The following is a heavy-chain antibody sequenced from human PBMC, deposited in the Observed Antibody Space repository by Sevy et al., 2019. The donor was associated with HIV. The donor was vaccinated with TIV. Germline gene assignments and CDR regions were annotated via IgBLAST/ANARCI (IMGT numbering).Heavy chain of an antibody. J-gene: IGHJ4*02. Sequence: GGSLRLSCAASGFIFSDYTLHWVRQAPGTGLEWVAVISYDGSFTYYADSVEGRFTISRDNSKNTLFLQMNSLRHEDTAVYYCARSQSNSWHYFDYWGQGTLVTVSS. CDR3: ARSQSNSWHYFDY. CDR1: GFIFSDYT. CDR2: ISYDGSFT. V-gene: IGHV3-30*04. D-gene: IGHD6-13*01.